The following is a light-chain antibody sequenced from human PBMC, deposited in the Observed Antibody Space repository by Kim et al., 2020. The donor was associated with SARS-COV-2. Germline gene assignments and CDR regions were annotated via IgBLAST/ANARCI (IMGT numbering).Light chain of an antibody. CDR2: GAS. Sequence: DIQMTQSPSSLSASVGDRVTITCRASEDISKYLNWYQQRPGKAPNLLISGASDLEPGVPSRFSGSGSGTDFTLTISSLQPEDFATYYCQQFNNLYTFGQGTKVDIK. V-gene: IGKV1-33*01. CDR1: EDISKY. CDR3: QQFNNLYT. J-gene: IGKJ2*01.